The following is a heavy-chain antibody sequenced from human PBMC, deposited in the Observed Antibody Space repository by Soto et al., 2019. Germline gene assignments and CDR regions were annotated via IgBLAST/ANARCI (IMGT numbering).Heavy chain of an antibody. CDR2: IYWDDDK. Sequence: QITLKESGPTLVKPTQTLTLTCTLSGISLTTNGVGVGWIRQPPGKALEWLALIYWDDDKRYSPSLQSRLTITKDTAKNQVVLTVTNMDPADTATYYCAHRRPGLYFDYWGQGTLVTVSS. J-gene: IGHJ4*02. CDR3: AHRRPGLYFDY. CDR1: GISLTTNGVG. V-gene: IGHV2-5*02.